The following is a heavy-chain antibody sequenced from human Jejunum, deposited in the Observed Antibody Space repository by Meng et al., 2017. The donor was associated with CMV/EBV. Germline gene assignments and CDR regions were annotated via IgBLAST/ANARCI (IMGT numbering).Heavy chain of an antibody. J-gene: IGHJ4*02. CDR3: ARGPYGDYKFDY. D-gene: IGHD4-17*01. V-gene: IGHV1-8*01. CDR2: VNPSSGNT. CDR1: GYTFTSYD. Sequence: QVQRVQSGAEVKKPGPSVKCSCKASGYTFTSYDINWVRQATGQGLEWMGWVNPSSGNTGYAQTFQGRVTMTRNTSISTVYMELSSLKSDDTAVYYCARGPYGDYKFDYWGQGTLVTVSS.